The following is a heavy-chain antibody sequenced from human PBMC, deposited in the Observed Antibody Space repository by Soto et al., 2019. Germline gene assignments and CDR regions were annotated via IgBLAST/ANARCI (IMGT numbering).Heavy chain of an antibody. J-gene: IGHJ4*02. CDR3: ARANSSVLRVYVFDY. V-gene: IGHV4-31*03. CDR1: GGSISSGGYY. Sequence: SETLSLTCTVSGGSISSGGYYWSWIRQHPRKGLEWIGSIFYSGSSYYSPSLKSRVTISVDTSKNQFSLKLNSVTAADTAVYYCARANSSVLRVYVFDYWGQGTLVTVSS. D-gene: IGHD2-8*01. CDR2: IFYSGSS.